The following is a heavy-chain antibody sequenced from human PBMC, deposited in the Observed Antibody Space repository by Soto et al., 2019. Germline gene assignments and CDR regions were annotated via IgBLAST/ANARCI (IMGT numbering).Heavy chain of an antibody. CDR2: ISYDGSNK. J-gene: IGHJ4*02. V-gene: IGHV3-30-3*01. Sequence: PGGSLRLSCAASGFTFSSYAMHWVRQAPGKGLEWVAVISYDGSNKYYADSVKGRFTISRDNSKNTLYLQMNSLRAEDTAVYYCARGLDIAAAGTGVDYWGQGTLVTVSS. CDR1: GFTFSSYA. CDR3: ARGLDIAAAGTGVDY. D-gene: IGHD6-13*01.